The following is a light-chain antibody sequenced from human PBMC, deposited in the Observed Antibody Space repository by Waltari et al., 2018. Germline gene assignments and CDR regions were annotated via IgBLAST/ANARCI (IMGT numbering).Light chain of an antibody. Sequence: EIELTQSPGTLSLSPGESATLSCRASQSISSTYLAWYQQKPGQAPRLLIYGASRRATGIPDRFSGSGSGTDFTLSISRLEPEDFAVYYCQQGGGPLRFTFGQGTKLEIK. CDR3: QQGGGPLRFT. CDR1: QSISSTY. CDR2: GAS. V-gene: IGKV3-20*01. J-gene: IGKJ2*01.